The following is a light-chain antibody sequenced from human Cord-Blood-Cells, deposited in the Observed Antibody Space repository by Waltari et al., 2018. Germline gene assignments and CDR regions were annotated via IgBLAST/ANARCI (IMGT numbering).Light chain of an antibody. CDR3: CSYAGSSTWV. Sequence: QSALTQPASVSGSPGQSITISCTGTSRDVGSYNLVSRYQQHPGKAPKLLIYEGSKRPSGVSTRFSGSKSGNTAALTITGLQAEDEADYYCCSYAGSSTWVFGGGTKLTVL. CDR1: SRDVGSYNL. V-gene: IGLV2-23*01. J-gene: IGLJ3*02. CDR2: EGS.